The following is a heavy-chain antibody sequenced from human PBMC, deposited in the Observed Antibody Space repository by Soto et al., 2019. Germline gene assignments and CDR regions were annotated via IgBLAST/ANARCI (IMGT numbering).Heavy chain of an antibody. V-gene: IGHV3-23*01. CDR2: ISGSGGST. CDR3: AKDLFTITRGGVIPQYYFDY. D-gene: IGHD3-16*01. J-gene: IGHJ4*02. CDR1: GFTFSSYA. Sequence: PGGSLRLSCAASGFTFSSYAMSWVRQAPGKGLEWVSAISGSGGSTYYADSVKGRFTISRDNSKNTLYLQMNSLRAEDTAVYYCAKDLFTITRGGVIPQYYFDYWGQGTLVTVSS.